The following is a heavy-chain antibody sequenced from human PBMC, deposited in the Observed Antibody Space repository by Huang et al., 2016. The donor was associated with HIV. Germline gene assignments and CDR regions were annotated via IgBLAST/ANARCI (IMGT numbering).Heavy chain of an antibody. D-gene: IGHD4-4*01. Sequence: QVQLVESGGGVVQPGRSLRLSCVAAGFSFSNYAVHWVRQAQGKGLEWWAVISYDGTRKDYADSVKGRFTVSRDNSKNTAYVQMNNPRGGDTAVYYCARAPEFGNYEFDQWGLGTLVTVSS. CDR1: GFSFSNYA. CDR3: ARAPEFGNYEFDQ. J-gene: IGHJ4*02. CDR2: ISYDGTRK. V-gene: IGHV3-30-3*01.